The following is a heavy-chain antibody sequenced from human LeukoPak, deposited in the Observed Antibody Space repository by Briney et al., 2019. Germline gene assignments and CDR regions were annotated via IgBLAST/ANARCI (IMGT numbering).Heavy chain of an antibody. CDR3: ARANDYGDPLPRYMDV. J-gene: IGHJ6*03. D-gene: IGHD4-17*01. CDR2: IYLSGST. Sequence: SGTLSLTCAVSGGSISSRNWWSWVRQPPGKGLEWIGEIYLSGSTNYNPSLKSRVTISVDKSKNQFSLKLTSVTAADTAVYYCARANDYGDPLPRYMDVWGKGTTVTVSS. V-gene: IGHV4-4*02. CDR1: GGSISSRNW.